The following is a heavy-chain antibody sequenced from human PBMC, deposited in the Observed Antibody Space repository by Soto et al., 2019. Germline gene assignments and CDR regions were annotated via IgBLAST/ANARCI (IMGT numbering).Heavy chain of an antibody. CDR3: TTGRGGSAYVPGAY. J-gene: IGHJ4*02. CDR2: IKTNIDSGAT. D-gene: IGHD5-12*01. CDR1: GFSFTSAW. V-gene: IGHV3-15*07. Sequence: EVQLVESGGGLVKPGGSLRLSCAASGFSFTSAWMNWVRQIPGKGLEWVGRIKTNIDSGATDYSAPVKGRFTISRDDSKDTVYLQMNSLKTEDTAVYYCTTGRGGSAYVPGAYWGQGDLVTVSS.